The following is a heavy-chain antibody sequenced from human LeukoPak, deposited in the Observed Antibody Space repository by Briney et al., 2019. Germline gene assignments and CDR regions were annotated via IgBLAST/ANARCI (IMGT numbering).Heavy chain of an antibody. V-gene: IGHV3-48*01. CDR1: GFTFSSYS. D-gene: IGHD3-16*01. CDR2: ISSSSSTI. CDR3: AKDPAVAECRCCWFDP. J-gene: IGHJ5*02. Sequence: PGGSLRLSCAASGFTFSSYSMNWVRQAPGKGLEWVSYISSSSSTIYYADSVKGRFTISRDNAKNSLYLQMNSLRAEDTAVYYCAKDPAVAECRCCWFDPWGQGTLVTVSS.